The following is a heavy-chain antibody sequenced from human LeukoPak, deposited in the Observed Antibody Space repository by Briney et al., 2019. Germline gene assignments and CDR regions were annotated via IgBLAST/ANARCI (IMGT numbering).Heavy chain of an antibody. CDR1: GFTFSSYE. CDR3: AREFGELFHYYYGMDV. Sequence: GGSLRLSCAASGFTFSSYEMNWVRQAPGKGLEWGLYISSSGSTIYYADSVKGRFTISRDNAKNSLYLQMNSLRAEDTAVYYCAREFGELFHYYYGMDVWGKGTTVTVSS. V-gene: IGHV3-48*03. CDR2: ISSSGSTI. J-gene: IGHJ6*04. D-gene: IGHD3-10*01.